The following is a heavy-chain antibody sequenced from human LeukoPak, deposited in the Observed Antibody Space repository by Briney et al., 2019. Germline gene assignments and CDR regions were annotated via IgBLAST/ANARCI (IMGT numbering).Heavy chain of an antibody. J-gene: IGHJ4*02. CDR3: ARFSEQQLVLDY. V-gene: IGHV3-48*01. CDR1: GFTFSSYR. Sequence: PGGSLRLSCAASGFTFSSYRMNWVRQAPGKGLEWVSYISSSSRTIYYADSVKGRFTISRDNAKNSLYLQMNSLRAEDTAVYYCARFSEQQLVLDYWGQGTLVTVSS. D-gene: IGHD6-13*01. CDR2: ISSSSRTI.